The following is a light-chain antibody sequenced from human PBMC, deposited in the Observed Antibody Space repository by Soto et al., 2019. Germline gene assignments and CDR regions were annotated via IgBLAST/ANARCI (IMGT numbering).Light chain of an antibody. Sequence: QSALTQPRSVSESPGQSVTISCTGTSSDVGGYNYVSWYQQHPGKAPKLMIYDVSKRPSGVPDRFSGSKSGNTASLTISGLQAEDEAEYYCCSSAGSYTSMFGGGTKLTVL. V-gene: IGLV2-11*01. J-gene: IGLJ3*02. CDR2: DVS. CDR1: SSDVGGYNY. CDR3: CSSAGSYTSM.